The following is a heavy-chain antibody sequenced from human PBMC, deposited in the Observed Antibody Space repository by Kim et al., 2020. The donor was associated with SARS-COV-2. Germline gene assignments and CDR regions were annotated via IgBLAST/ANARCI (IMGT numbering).Heavy chain of an antibody. D-gene: IGHD1-26*01. CDR2: T. J-gene: IGHJ4*02. CDR3: AIPTRIAELDY. V-gene: IGHV1-18*01. Sequence: TNYAQKLQGRVTMTTNTSTSTAYMELRSLRSDDTAVYYCAIPTRIAELDYWGQGTLVTVSS.